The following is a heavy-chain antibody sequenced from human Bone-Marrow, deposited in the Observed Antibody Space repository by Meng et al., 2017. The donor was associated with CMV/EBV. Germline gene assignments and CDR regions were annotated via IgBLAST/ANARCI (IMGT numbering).Heavy chain of an antibody. CDR3: TSGFSYGYSGGDF. J-gene: IGHJ4*02. D-gene: IGHD5-18*01. CDR1: GFTFSSYW. CDR2: INSDGRST. Sequence: CAASGFTFSSYWRHWVRQAPGKGLVWVSRINSDGRSTSYADSVKGRFTISRDNAKNTLYLQMNSLRAEDTAVYYCTSGFSYGYSGGDFWGQGTLVTVSS. V-gene: IGHV3-74*01.